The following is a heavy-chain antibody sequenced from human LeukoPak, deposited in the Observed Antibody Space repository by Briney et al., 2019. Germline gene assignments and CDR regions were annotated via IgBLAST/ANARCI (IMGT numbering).Heavy chain of an antibody. D-gene: IGHD5-24*01. CDR1: GYTFTGYY. V-gene: IGHV1-2*02. CDR2: INPNSGGK. CDR3: ARDGEMATITGYYYYYMDV. J-gene: IGHJ6*03. Sequence: GASVKVSCKASGYTFTGYYMHWVRQAPGQGLEWMGWINPNSGGKNYAQKFQGRVTMTRDTSISTAYMELSRLRSDDTAVYYCARDGEMATITGYYYYYMDVWGKGTTVTVSS.